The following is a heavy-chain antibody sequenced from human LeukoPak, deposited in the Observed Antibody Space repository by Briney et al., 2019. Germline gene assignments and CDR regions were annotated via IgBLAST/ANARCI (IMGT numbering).Heavy chain of an antibody. CDR1: GYTFTSYG. CDR3: ARDGYCTNGVCTSPYYYYYGMDV. J-gene: IGHJ6*02. CDR2: ISAYNGNT. V-gene: IGHV1-18*01. Sequence: ASVTVSCKASGYTFTSYGISWVRQAPGQGLEWMGWISAYNGNTNYAQKLQGRVTMTTDTSTSTAYMELRSLRSDDTAVYYCARDGYCTNGVCTSPYYYYYGMDVWGQGTTVTVSS. D-gene: IGHD2-8*01.